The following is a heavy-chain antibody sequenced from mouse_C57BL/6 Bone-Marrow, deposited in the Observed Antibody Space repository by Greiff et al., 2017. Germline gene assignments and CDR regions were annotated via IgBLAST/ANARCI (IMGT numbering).Heavy chain of an antibody. Sequence: EVQLQQSGPELVKPGASVKISCKASGYSFTGYYMHWVKQSPGNILDWIGYIYPYNGGSSYNQKFKGKATLTVDKSPSTAYMELRSLTSEDSAVYFWSRGWLRYSMDYWGQGTSVTVSS. CDR1: GYSFTGYY. J-gene: IGHJ4*01. CDR2: IYPYNGGS. D-gene: IGHD2-3*01. CDR3: SRGWLRYSMDY. V-gene: IGHV1-31*01.